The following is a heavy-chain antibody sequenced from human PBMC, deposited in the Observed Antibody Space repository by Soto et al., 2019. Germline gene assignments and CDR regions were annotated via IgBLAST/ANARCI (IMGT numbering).Heavy chain of an antibody. CDR1: EFTFSSYT. CDR2: ISNDGGNT. V-gene: IGHV3-30-3*01. CDR3: AREGSMSVSAPGY. J-gene: IGHJ4*02. Sequence: QVQLVESGGGVVQPGRSLKLSCAASEFTFSSYTMYWVRQAPGKGLEWVAGISNDGGNTYYPDSVKGRFTISRDNSKNTLYLEMNSRRAEDTAVYYCAREGSMSVSAPGYWGQGTLVTVSS. D-gene: IGHD3-10*01.